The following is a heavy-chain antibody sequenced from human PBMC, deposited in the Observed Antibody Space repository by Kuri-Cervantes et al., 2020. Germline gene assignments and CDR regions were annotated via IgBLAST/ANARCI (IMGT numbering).Heavy chain of an antibody. V-gene: IGHV4-4*02. CDR2: IYHSGST. D-gene: IGHD5-18*01. Sequence: SETLSLTCAVSGGSISSSNWWSWVRQPPGKGLEWIGEIYHSGSTNYNPSLKSRVTISVDTSKNQFSLKLSSVTAADTAVYYCARSGGIQLWSSGLDYWGQGTLVTVSS. CDR3: ARSGGIQLWSSGLDY. J-gene: IGHJ4*02. CDR1: GGSISSSNW.